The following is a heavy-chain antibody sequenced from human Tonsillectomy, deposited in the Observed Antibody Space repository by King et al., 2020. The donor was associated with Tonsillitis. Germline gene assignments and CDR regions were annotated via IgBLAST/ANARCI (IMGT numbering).Heavy chain of an antibody. D-gene: IGHD2-2*01. CDR2: IKQDGSEK. Sequence: VQLVESGGGLVQPGGSLRLSCAASGFTFSSYWMSWVRQAPGKGLEGVANIKQDGSEKYYVDSVKGRLTISRDNANNSLYLQMNSLRAEDTAVYYCARDALLKSVPAALDYWGQGTLVTVSS. J-gene: IGHJ4*02. V-gene: IGHV3-7*03. CDR1: GFTFSSYW. CDR3: ARDALLKSVPAALDY.